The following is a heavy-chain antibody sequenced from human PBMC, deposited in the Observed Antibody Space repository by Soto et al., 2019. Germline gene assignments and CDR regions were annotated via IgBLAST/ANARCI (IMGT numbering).Heavy chain of an antibody. CDR3: ARDKITGLFDY. V-gene: IGHV4-59*12. D-gene: IGHD2-8*02. J-gene: IGHJ4*02. CDR1: GGSITNYY. CDR2: IYYSGRT. Sequence: SETLSLTCTVSGGSITNYYWSWIRQPPGKGLEWIGYIYYSGRTSYNPSLKSRVTISVDTSKNQFSLKLTSVTAADTAVYYCARDKITGLFDYWGQGTLVTVPQ.